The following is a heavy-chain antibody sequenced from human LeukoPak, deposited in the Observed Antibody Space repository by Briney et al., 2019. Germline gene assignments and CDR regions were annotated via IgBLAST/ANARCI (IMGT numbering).Heavy chain of an antibody. D-gene: IGHD3-10*01. CDR3: ARDHYSGSGTAYY. CDR1: GYTFTSYP. Sequence: ASVKVSCKASGYTFTSYPMHWVRQAPGPRLEWMGWINAGNGDTKYSQNFQGRVTITRDTSASTTYMELSSLRSEDTAVYYCARDHYSGSGTAYYWGQGTLVTVSS. J-gene: IGHJ4*02. V-gene: IGHV1-3*01. CDR2: INAGNGDT.